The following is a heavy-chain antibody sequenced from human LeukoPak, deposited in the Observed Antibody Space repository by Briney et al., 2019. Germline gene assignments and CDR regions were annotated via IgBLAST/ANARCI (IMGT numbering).Heavy chain of an antibody. V-gene: IGHV7-4-1*02. D-gene: IGHD2-2*01. CDR2: INTNTGNP. CDR3: ARGENIVVVPAATRRYYYYYYYMDV. J-gene: IGHJ6*03. CDR1: GYTFTSYA. Sequence: ASVKVSCKASGYTFTSYAMNWVRQAPGQGLEWMGWINTNTGNPTYAQGFTGRFVFSLDTSVSTAYLQISSLKAEDTAVYYCARGENIVVVPAATRRYYYYYYYMDVWGKGTTVTVSS.